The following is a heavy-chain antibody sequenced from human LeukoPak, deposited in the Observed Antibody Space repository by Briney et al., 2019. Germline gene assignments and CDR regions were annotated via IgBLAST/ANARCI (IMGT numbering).Heavy chain of an antibody. J-gene: IGHJ5*02. CDR2: IIPIFGTA. CDR3: ARAWRGEFWFDP. CDR1: GGTFSSYA. D-gene: IGHD3-16*01. Sequence: SVTVSCKASGGTFSSYAISWVRQAPGQGLEWMGGIIPIFGTANYAQKFQGRVTITADESTSTAYMELSSLRSEDTAVYYCARAWRGEFWFDPWGQGTLVTVSS. V-gene: IGHV1-69*13.